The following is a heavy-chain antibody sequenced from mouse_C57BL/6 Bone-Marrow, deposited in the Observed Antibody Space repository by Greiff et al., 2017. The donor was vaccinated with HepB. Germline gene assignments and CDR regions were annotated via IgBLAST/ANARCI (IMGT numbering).Heavy chain of an antibody. CDR1: GYTFTSYW. J-gene: IGHJ3*01. D-gene: IGHD2-3*01. CDR3: ARSGWLLRPFAY. V-gene: IGHV1-55*01. CDR2: IYPGSGST. Sequence: VKLMESGAELVKPGASVKMSCKASGYTFTSYWITWVKQRPGQGLEWIGDIYPGSGSTNYNEKFKSKATLTVDTSSSTAYMQLSSLTSEDSAVYYCARSGWLLRPFAYWGQGTLVTVSA.